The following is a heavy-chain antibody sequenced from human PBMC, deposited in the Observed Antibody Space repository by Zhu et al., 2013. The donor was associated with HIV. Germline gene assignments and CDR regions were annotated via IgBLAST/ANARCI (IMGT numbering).Heavy chain of an antibody. Sequence: QVQLVQSGAEVKKPGASVKVSCKASGYTFTANYMHWVRQAPGQGLEWMGWINPKSGNTNYVQKFQGRVTMTRDTSISTAYMELSSLRSDDTAVYYCARSYDFWSGYYPGYWGQGTLVTVSS. J-gene: IGHJ4*02. D-gene: IGHD3-3*01. CDR2: INPKSGNT. V-gene: IGHV1-2*02. CDR3: ARSYDFWSGYYPGY. CDR1: GYTFTANY.